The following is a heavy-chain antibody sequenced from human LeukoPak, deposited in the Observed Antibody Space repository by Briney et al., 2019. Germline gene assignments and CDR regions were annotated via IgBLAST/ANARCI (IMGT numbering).Heavy chain of an antibody. Sequence: ASVKVSCKAPGYTFTSYGISWVRQAPGQGLEWMGWISAYNGNTNYAQKLQGRVTMTTDTSTSTAYMELRSLRSDDTAVYYCATVYGSGSYYNYYYYGMDVWGQGTTVTVSS. D-gene: IGHD3-10*01. CDR1: GYTFTSYG. CDR2: ISAYNGNT. J-gene: IGHJ6*02. CDR3: ATVYGSGSYYNYYYYGMDV. V-gene: IGHV1-18*01.